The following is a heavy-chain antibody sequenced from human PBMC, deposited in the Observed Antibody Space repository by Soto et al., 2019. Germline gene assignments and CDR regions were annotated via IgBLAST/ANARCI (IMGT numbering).Heavy chain of an antibody. Sequence: ASVKVSCKASGYTFTSYGISWVRQAPGQGPEWMGRISTYSGNTNYVQKLQGRVTMTTDTSTNTAYMELRSLRYDDTAVYYCARDPGYSTTWHQAFDIWGQGTMVTV. CDR1: GYTFTSYG. J-gene: IGHJ3*02. CDR2: ISTYSGNT. D-gene: IGHD6-13*01. V-gene: IGHV1-18*01. CDR3: ARDPGYSTTWHQAFDI.